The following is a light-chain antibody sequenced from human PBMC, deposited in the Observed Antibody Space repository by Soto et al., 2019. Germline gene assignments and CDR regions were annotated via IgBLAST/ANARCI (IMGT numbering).Light chain of an antibody. Sequence: DIQMTQSPSSLSASVGDRVTITCRASQSISNFLNWYQQKPGKAPKFLIYAASTLQSGVPSRFSGSGSGTEFTLTISSLQPEDFAAYYCQQSYSTPFTFGPGTKVDIK. CDR3: QQSYSTPFT. CDR1: QSISNF. J-gene: IGKJ3*01. CDR2: AAS. V-gene: IGKV1-39*01.